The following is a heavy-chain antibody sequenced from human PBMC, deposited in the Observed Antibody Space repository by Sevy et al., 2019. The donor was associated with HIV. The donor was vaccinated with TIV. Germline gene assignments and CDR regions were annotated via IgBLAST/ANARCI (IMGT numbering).Heavy chain of an antibody. D-gene: IGHD1-26*01. V-gene: IGHV3-33*06. CDR2: IWYDGSGK. CDR1: GFSFSSYG. J-gene: IGHJ4*02. Sequence: GGSLRLSCAASGFSFSSYGMHWVRQAPGKGLEWVAVIWYDGSGKYYSDSVKGRFTISRDNSKNTLFLQMNSLRVEDTAIYCCAKGAGQYFFDYWGQGTLVTVSS. CDR3: AKGAGQYFFDY.